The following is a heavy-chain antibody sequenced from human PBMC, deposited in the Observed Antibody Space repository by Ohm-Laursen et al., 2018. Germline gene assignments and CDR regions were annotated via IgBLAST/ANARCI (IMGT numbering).Heavy chain of an antibody. J-gene: IGHJ4*02. D-gene: IGHD3-16*02. CDR2: IYYSGSTDYNPS. CDR3: ARVDDYVWGSFRSPSHFDY. V-gene: IGHV4-59*01. Sequence: SETLSLTWTVSGGSISSYYWSWIRQPPGKGLEWIGYIYYSGSTDYNPSHYNPSLKSRVTMSVDTSKNQFSLRLSSVTAADTAMYYCARVDDYVWGSFRSPSHFDYWGQGTLVTVSS. CDR1: GGSISSYY.